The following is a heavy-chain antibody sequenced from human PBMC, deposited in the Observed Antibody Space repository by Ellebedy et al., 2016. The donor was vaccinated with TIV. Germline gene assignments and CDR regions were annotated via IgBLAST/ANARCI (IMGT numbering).Heavy chain of an antibody. CDR1: GFTLRNYA. D-gene: IGHD1-7*01. V-gene: IGHV3-23*01. CDR2: ISGRDDII. Sequence: GESLKISCAASGFTLRNYAMSWVRQSPGKGLEWVSTISGRDDIINYADSVKGRFTISRDNSKNRVFLQMNSLRADDTAVYYCAKVRTDHLAWNYELGFWGQGTLVTV. CDR3: AKVRTDHLAWNYELGF. J-gene: IGHJ4*02.